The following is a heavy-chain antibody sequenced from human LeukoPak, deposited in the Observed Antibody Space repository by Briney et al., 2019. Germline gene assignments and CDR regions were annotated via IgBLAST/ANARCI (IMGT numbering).Heavy chain of an antibody. CDR2: IYYSGST. CDR3: ARHAGGISATGTRPFDY. CDR1: GASFSSSTYY. V-gene: IGHV4-39*01. Sequence: SATLSPTCTVSGASFSSSTYYWGWIRQPPGKGLEWIGSIYYSGSTYYNPSLKSRVPMSVDTSKNQFSLKLSSVTAADTAVYYCARHAGGISATGTRPFDYWGQGTLVTVSS. D-gene: IGHD6-13*01. J-gene: IGHJ4*02.